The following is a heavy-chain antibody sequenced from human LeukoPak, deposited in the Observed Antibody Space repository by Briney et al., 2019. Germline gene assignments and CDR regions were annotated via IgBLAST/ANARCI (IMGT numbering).Heavy chain of an antibody. J-gene: IGHJ3*02. CDR1: GGSISSGGYS. Sequence: SETLSLTCAVSGGSISSGGYSWSWIRQPPGKGLEWIGYIYHSGSTYYNPSLKSRVTISVDRSKNQFSLKLSSVTAADTAVYYCAGDGSGDAFDIWGQGTMVTVSS. CDR2: IYHSGST. V-gene: IGHV4-30-2*01. CDR3: AGDGSGDAFDI. D-gene: IGHD6-25*01.